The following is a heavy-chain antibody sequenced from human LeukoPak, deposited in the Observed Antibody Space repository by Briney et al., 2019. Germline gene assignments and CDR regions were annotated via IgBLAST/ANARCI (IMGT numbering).Heavy chain of an antibody. V-gene: IGHV1-2*02. D-gene: IGHD3-10*01. CDR2: INPKSGGT. Sequence: GASVKVSCQASAHSFTDYYIHWVRQAPGQGLEWMGWINPKSGGTKYAQEFQGRVTMTRDTSISTAYMELSRLRSDDTAVYYCARVGGSGSYYLVWFDPWGQGTLVTVSS. J-gene: IGHJ5*02. CDR1: AHSFTDYY. CDR3: ARVGGSGSYYLVWFDP.